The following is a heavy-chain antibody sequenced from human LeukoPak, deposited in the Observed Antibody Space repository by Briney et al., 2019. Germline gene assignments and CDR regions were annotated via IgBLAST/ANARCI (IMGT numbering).Heavy chain of an antibody. V-gene: IGHV3-23*01. CDR2: ICISGTTT. J-gene: IGHJ4*02. CDR3: AKGGSSFGL. D-gene: IGHD3-3*01. Sequence: GGSLRLSCAASGFTFSNYAMTWVRQAPGKGLEWVSTICISGTTTYYADSVKGHFTISRDNSKNTLYLQMNSLRDEGTAVYYCAKGGSSFGLWGQETLVTVSS. CDR1: GFTFSNYA.